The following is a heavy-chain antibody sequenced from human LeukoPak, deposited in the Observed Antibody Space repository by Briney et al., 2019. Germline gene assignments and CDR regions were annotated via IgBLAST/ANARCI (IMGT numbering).Heavy chain of an antibody. D-gene: IGHD3-10*01. CDR3: ARDPELMADRFGFDP. V-gene: IGHV1-46*01. Sequence: ASVKVSCKASGYTFTSYYMHWVRQAPGQGLEWMGIINPSGGSTSYAQKFQGRVTMTRDTSTSTVYMELSSLRSEDTAVYYCARDPELMADRFGFDPWDQGTLVTVSS. CDR2: INPSGGST. CDR1: GYTFTSYY. J-gene: IGHJ5*02.